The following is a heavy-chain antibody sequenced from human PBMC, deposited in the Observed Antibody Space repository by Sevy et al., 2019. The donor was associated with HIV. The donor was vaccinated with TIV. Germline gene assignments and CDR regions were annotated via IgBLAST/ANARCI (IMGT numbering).Heavy chain of an antibody. CDR2: IRSKANSYAT. CDR3: TRLKVGRDSSGYQYFDY. CDR1: GFTFSGSA. V-gene: IGHV3-73*01. Sequence: GGSLRLSCAASGFTFSGSAMHWVRQASGKGLEWGGRIRSKANSYATAYAASVKGRFTISRDDSKNTAYLQMNSLKTEDTAVYYCTRLKVGRDSSGYQYFDYWGQGTLVTVSS. D-gene: IGHD3-22*01. J-gene: IGHJ4*02.